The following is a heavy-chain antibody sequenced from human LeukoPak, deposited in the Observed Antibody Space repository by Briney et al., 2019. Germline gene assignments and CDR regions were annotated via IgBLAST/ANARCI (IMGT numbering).Heavy chain of an antibody. D-gene: IGHD2-2*01. CDR3: ARHTSGYYFDY. CDR2: ISSSSSTI. CDR1: GFTFSSYS. Sequence: GGSLRLSCAASGFTFSSYSMNWVRQAPGKGLEWVSYISSSSSTIYYADSVKGRFTISRDNSKNTMYLQMNSLRAEDTAVYYCARHTSGYYFDYWGQGTLVTVSS. J-gene: IGHJ4*02. V-gene: IGHV3-48*04.